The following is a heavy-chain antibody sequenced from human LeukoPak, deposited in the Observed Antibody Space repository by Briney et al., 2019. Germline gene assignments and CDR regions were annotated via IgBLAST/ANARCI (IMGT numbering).Heavy chain of an antibody. CDR3: AKVRDAFDI. CDR2: IRYDGSNK. CDR1: GFTVSSNY. V-gene: IGHV3-30*02. Sequence: GGSLRLSCAASGFTVSSNYMSWVRQAPGKGLEWVAFIRYDGSNKYYADSVKGRFTTSRDNSKNTLYLQMNSLRAEDTAVYYCAKVRDAFDIWGQGTMVTVSS. J-gene: IGHJ3*02.